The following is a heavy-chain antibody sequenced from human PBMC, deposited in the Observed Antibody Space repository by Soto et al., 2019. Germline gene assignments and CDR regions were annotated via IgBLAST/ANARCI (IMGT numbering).Heavy chain of an antibody. CDR3: ARDSSYSSSWYNNTYYYYYYGMDV. V-gene: IGHV4-30-4*01. D-gene: IGHD6-13*01. CDR1: GGSISSGDYY. J-gene: IGHJ6*02. Sequence: PSETLSLTCTVSGGSISSGDYYWSWIRQPPGKGLEWIGYIYYSGSTYYNPSLKSRVTISVDTSKNQFSLKLSSVTAADTAVYYCARDSSYSSSWYNNTYYYYYYGMDVWGQGTTVTVSS. CDR2: IYYSGST.